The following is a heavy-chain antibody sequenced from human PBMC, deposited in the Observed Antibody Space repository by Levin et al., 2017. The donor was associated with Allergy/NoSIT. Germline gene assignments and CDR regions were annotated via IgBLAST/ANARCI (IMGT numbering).Heavy chain of an antibody. V-gene: IGHV1-46*01. CDR2: INPSAGST. J-gene: IGHJ3*02. CDR1: GYTFTSNY. Sequence: ASVKVSCKASGYTFTSNYMHWVRQAPGQGLEWMGIINPSAGSTTYAQKFQGRVTMTRDTSTSTVYMELSSLRSEDAAVYYCARATGRDGYNYNDAFDIWGQGTMVSVSS. CDR3: ARATGRDGYNYNDAFDI. D-gene: IGHD5-24*01.